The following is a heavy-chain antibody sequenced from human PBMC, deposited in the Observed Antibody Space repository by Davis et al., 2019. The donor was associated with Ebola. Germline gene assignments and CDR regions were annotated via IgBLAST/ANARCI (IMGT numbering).Heavy chain of an antibody. CDR3: ASYGATGYFDL. Sequence: SETLSLTCAVYGGSFSSYYWSWIRQPPGKGLEWIGYIYYSGSTNYNPSLKSRVTISVDTSKNQFSLKLSSVTAADTAVYYCASYGATGYFDLWGRGTLVTVSS. J-gene: IGHJ2*01. D-gene: IGHD4-17*01. V-gene: IGHV4-59*12. CDR2: IYYSGST. CDR1: GGSFSSYY.